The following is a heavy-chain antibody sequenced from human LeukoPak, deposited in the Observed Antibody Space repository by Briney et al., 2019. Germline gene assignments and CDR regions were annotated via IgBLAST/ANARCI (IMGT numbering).Heavy chain of an antibody. V-gene: IGHV3-48*03. CDR2: ISSSGSTI. D-gene: IGHD6-13*01. J-gene: IGHJ4*02. Sequence: GSLRLSCAASGFTFSSYEMNWVRQAPGKGLEWVSYISSSGSTIYYADSVKGRFTISGDNAKNSLYLQMNSLRAEDTAVYYCARASYSSSWYADYWGQGTLVTVSS. CDR3: ARASYSSSWYADY. CDR1: GFTFSSYE.